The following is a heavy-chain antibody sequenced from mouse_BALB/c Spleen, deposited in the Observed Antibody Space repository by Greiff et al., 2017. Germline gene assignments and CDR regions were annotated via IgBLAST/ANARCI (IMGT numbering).Heavy chain of an antibody. Sequence: DVKLQESGGDLVKPGGSLKLSCAASGFTFSSYGMSWVRQTPDKRLEWVATISSGGSYTYYPDSVKGRFTISRDNAKNTLYLQMSSLKSEDTAMYYCARRGINAMDYWGQGTSVTVSS. CDR3: ARRGINAMDY. D-gene: IGHD2-4*01. CDR1: GFTFSSYG. J-gene: IGHJ4*01. CDR2: ISSGGSYT. V-gene: IGHV5-6*02.